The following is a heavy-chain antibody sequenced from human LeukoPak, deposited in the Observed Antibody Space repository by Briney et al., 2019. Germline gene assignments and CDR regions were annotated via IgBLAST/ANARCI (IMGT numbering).Heavy chain of an antibody. CDR1: GFTFSTYW. Sequence: PGGSLRLSCAVSGFTFSTYWMSWVRQAPGKGLEWVANMKQDGNEEYYVDSVKGRFTISRDNAKNSLYLQMNSLRAEGTAVYYCARPYSSGWYGVFNYWGQGTLVTVSS. CDR2: MKQDGNEE. J-gene: IGHJ4*02. V-gene: IGHV3-7*05. CDR3: ARPYSSGWYGVFNY. D-gene: IGHD6-19*01.